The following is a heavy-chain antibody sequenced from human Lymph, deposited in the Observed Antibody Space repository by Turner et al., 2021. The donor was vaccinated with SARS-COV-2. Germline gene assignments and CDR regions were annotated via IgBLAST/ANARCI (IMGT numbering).Heavy chain of an antibody. CDR3: ATVLCSGGSCYYYGMDV. CDR2: FDPEDGET. V-gene: IGHV1-24*01. Sequence: QVQLVQSGAEVKKPGASMKVSCKVSGYTLTELSMHWVRQAPGKGLEWVGGFDPEDGETIYAQEFQGRVTMTEDTSTDTVYMELSSLRSEDTAVYYCATVLCSGGSCYYYGMDVWGQGTTVTVSS. J-gene: IGHJ6*02. CDR1: GYTLTELS. D-gene: IGHD2-15*01.